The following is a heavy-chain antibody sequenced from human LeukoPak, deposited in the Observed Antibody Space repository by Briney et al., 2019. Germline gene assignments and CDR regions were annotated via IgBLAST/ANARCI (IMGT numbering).Heavy chain of an antibody. D-gene: IGHD6-6*01. CDR1: GGTFSSCA. Sequence: ASVKVSCKASGGTFSSCAISWVRQAPGQGLEWMGGIIPIFGTANYAQKFQGRVTITADESTSTAYMELSSLRSEDTAVYYCARHYLEYSSSSGLDYWGQGTLVTVSS. CDR2: IIPIFGTA. CDR3: ARHYLEYSSSSGLDY. V-gene: IGHV1-69*13. J-gene: IGHJ4*02.